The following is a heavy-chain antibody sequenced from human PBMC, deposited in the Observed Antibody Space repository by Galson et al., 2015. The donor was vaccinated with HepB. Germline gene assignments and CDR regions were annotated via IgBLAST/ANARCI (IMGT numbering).Heavy chain of an antibody. CDR2: SSWNSGSI. Sequence: SLRLSCADSGFTFDDYAMHWVRQAPGKGLEWVSGSSWNSGSIGYADSVKGRFTISRDNAKNSLYLQMNSLRAEDTALYYCAKVHHAFDIWGQGTMVTVSS. V-gene: IGHV3-9*01. J-gene: IGHJ3*02. CDR1: GFTFDDYA. CDR3: AKVHHAFDI.